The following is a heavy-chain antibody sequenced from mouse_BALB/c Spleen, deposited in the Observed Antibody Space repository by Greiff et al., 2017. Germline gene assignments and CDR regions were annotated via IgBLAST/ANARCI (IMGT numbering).Heavy chain of an antibody. CDR3: ARHGAYGNYVWFAY. Sequence: EVQLVESGGGLVKPGGSLKLSCAASGFTFSSYGMSWVRQTPDKRLEWVATISSGGSYTYYPDSVKGRFTISRDNAKNTLYLQMSSLKSEDTAMYYCARHGAYGNYVWFAYWGQGTLVTVSA. CDR1: GFTFSSYG. D-gene: IGHD2-1*01. V-gene: IGHV5-6*01. CDR2: ISSGGSYT. J-gene: IGHJ3*01.